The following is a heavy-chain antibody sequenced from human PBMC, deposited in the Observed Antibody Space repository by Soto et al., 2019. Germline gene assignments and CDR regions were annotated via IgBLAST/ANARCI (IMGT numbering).Heavy chain of an antibody. CDR1: GGSISSGGYY. D-gene: IGHD6-13*01. Sequence: QVQLQESGPGLVKPSQTLSLTCTVSGGSISSGGYYWSWIRQHPGKGLEWIGYIYYSGSTYYNPSLKRRVTISVDTSKNQFSLQLSSVTAADTAVYYCAACIAAAGTFSLYYMDVWGKGPTVTVSS. V-gene: IGHV4-31*03. CDR3: AACIAAAGTFSLYYMDV. CDR2: IYYSGST. J-gene: IGHJ6*03.